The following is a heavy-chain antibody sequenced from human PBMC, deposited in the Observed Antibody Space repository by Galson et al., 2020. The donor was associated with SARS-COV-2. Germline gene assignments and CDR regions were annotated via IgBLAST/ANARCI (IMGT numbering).Heavy chain of an antibody. CDR2: IYAGGNI. Sequence: GGSLRLSCLLSGFSVSANYWSWVRQAPGKGPEWVAVIYAGGNIFYADSVRGRFTISRDEDANTVYLQIDSLRVEDTALYYCTRRDYWGQGTLVTVSS. V-gene: IGHV3-66*01. CDR1: GFSVSANY. J-gene: IGHJ4*02. CDR3: TRRDY.